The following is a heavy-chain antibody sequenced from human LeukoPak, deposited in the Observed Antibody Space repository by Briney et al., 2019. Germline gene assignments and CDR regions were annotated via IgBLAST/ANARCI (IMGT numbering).Heavy chain of an antibody. Sequence: SETLSLTCTVSGYSISSGYYWGWIRQPPGKGLGWIGSIHHSGSTYYNPSLKSRVTISVDTSKNQFSLKLSSVTAADTAVYYCAGLPKPRGYFGIQLWFPDYWGQGTLVTVSS. CDR1: GYSISSGYY. D-gene: IGHD5-18*01. J-gene: IGHJ4*02. V-gene: IGHV4-38-2*02. CDR3: AGLPKPRGYFGIQLWFPDY. CDR2: IHHSGST.